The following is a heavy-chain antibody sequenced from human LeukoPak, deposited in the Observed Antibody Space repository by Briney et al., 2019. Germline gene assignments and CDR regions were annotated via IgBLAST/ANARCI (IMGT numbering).Heavy chain of an antibody. CDR2: MNPNSGNT. J-gene: IGHJ4*02. CDR3: ARGAAATAAIYY. CDR1: GYTFTSYD. V-gene: IGHV1-8*03. D-gene: IGHD2-2*01. Sequence: ASVKVSCKASGYTFTSYDINWVRQATGQGLEWMGWMNPNSGNTGYAQKFQGRVTITRNTSISTAYMELGSLRSEDTAVYYCARGAAATAAIYYWGQGTLVTVSS.